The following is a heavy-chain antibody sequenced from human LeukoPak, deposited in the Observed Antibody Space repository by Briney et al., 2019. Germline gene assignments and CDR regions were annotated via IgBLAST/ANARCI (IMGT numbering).Heavy chain of an antibody. D-gene: IGHD1-26*01. V-gene: IGHV3-48*01. J-gene: IGHJ3*02. CDR1: GFTFSSYS. CDR2: IGGRGSNI. CDR3: AKLPFKVSGSRRQSDAFDI. Sequence: GGSLRLSCAASGFTFSSYSMNWVRQAPGKGLEWVSYIGGRGSNICYADSVKGRFTISRDNAKNSVNLQMNSLRAEDTAVYYCAKLPFKVSGSRRQSDAFDIWGQGTMVTVSS.